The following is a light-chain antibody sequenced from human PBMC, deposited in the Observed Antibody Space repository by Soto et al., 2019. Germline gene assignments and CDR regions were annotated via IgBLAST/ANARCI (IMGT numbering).Light chain of an antibody. Sequence: QSVLTQPPSVSGAPGQRVTISCTGSSSNIGAGYDVHWYQQLPGTAPKLLIYSNNQRPSGVPDRFSGSKSGTSASLAISGLQSEAEADYYCAAWDDSLNGYVFGTGTKVTVL. CDR2: SNN. J-gene: IGLJ1*01. V-gene: IGLV1-44*01. CDR1: SSNIGAGYD. CDR3: AAWDDSLNGYV.